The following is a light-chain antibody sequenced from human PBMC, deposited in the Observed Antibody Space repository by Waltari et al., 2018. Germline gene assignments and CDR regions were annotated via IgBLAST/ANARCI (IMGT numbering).Light chain of an antibody. CDR3: LQTFSVPPT. J-gene: IGKJ1*01. CDR1: QHIDIY. V-gene: IGKV1-39*01. Sequence: DIQMRQSPSSLSASVGDRVTITCRASQHIDIYLSWYQKKPGKAPNLLIYITSALQGGVPERCSGSGAGTDFTLTISSLQPEDVATYYCLQTFSVPPTFGQGTKVEV. CDR2: ITS.